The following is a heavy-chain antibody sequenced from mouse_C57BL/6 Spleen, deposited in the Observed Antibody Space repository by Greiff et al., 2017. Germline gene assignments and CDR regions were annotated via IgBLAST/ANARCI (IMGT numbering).Heavy chain of an antibody. Sequence: EVKLMESGPGLVKPSQSLSLTCSVTGYSITSGYYWNWIRQFPGNKPEWMGFISYDGSNNYNPSLKNRTSITRDTSKDQFLRKLNSVTTEDTATDCCARDGDYGTPFAYWGQGTLVTVSA. CDR1: GYSITSGYY. V-gene: IGHV3-6*01. CDR3: ARDGDYGTPFAY. D-gene: IGHD2-1*01. J-gene: IGHJ3*01. CDR2: ISYDGSN.